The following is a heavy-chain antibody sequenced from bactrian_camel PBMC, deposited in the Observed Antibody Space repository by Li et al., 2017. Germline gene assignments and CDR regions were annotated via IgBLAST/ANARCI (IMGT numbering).Heavy chain of an antibody. CDR1: GHSRGSNC. V-gene: IGHV3S55*01. D-gene: IGHD2*01. J-gene: IGHJ4*01. CDR2: IDTDFRT. Sequence: VQLVESGGGSVEAGGSLRLSCEVSGHSRGSNCVGWYRLPPGGAPAEREAVASIDTDFRTTYADSVKGRFTLSRDNAKNTLYLQMNSLKPEDTAMYYCAANFGPYCSGPYLARRANFLGQGTQVTVS.